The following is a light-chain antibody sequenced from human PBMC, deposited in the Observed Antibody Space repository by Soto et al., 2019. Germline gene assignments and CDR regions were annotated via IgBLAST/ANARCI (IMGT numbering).Light chain of an antibody. CDR2: EVS. CDR3: CSYAGIYTYV. V-gene: IGLV2-11*01. Sequence: QSVLTQPRSVSGSPGQSVTISCPGTSSDVGGYNYVSWYQQHPGKAPKLMIYEVSTRPSGVPDRFSGSMAGNTASLTTSALYAEDEADYYCCSYAGIYTYVFGTRTNGTVL. J-gene: IGLJ1*01. CDR1: SSDVGGYNY.